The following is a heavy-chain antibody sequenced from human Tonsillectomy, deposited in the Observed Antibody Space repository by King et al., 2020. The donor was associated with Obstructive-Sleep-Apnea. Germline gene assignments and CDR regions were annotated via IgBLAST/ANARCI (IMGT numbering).Heavy chain of an antibody. Sequence: VQLVESGGGLVQPGGSLRLSCAASGFTFSSYWMQWVRQAPGTGLVWVSRINSDGSSTTYADSVGGRFTISRDNAKNTLFLQMNRLRAEDTAVYYCARVAFSSPHFYYCGMDVWGQGTTVTVSS. J-gene: IGHJ6*02. V-gene: IGHV3-74*03. CDR3: ARVAFSSPHFYYCGMDV. CDR2: INSDGSST. D-gene: IGHD3-3*02. CDR1: GFTFSSYW.